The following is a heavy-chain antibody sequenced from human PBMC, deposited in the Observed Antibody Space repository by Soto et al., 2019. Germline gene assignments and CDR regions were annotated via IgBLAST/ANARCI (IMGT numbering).Heavy chain of an antibody. Sequence: ASVKVSCKASGYTFTSYGISWVRQAPGQGLEWMGWISAYNGNTNYAQKLQGRVTMTTDTSTSTAYMELRSLRSDDTAVYYCAREGYYDSSGYQYGMDVWGHGTTVTVSS. CDR2: ISAYNGNT. CDR3: AREGYYDSSGYQYGMDV. D-gene: IGHD3-22*01. CDR1: GYTFTSYG. V-gene: IGHV1-18*01. J-gene: IGHJ6*02.